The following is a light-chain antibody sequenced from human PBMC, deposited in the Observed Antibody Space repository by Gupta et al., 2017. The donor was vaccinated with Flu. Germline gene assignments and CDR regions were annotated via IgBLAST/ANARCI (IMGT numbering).Light chain of an antibody. CDR1: QSVRSNY. V-gene: IGKV3-20*01. CDR3: QQYGTSPQIT. J-gene: IGKJ5*01. Sequence: EIVLTQSPGTLSLSPGERPTLSCRASQSVRSNYLAWYQQKPGQAPRLLIYGASTRVTGIPDRFRGGGSGTDFTLTIDRLEPEDCAVYYCQQYGTSPQITFGQGTRLEIK. CDR2: GAS.